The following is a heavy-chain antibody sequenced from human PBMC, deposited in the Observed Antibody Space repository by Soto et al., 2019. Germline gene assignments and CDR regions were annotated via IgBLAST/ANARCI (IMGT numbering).Heavy chain of an antibody. CDR3: ARVGQDILFLPAAMFGELIDYYYYGMDA. CDR2: ISAYNGNT. J-gene: IGHJ6*02. V-gene: IGHV1-18*01. Sequence: ASVKVSCKASGYTFTSYGISWVRQAPGQGLERMGWISAYNGNTNYAQKLQGRVTITTDTSTSTAYMELRSLRSDDTAVYYCARVGQDILFLPAAMFGELIDYYYYGMDAWGQGTTVTVSS. D-gene: IGHD2-2*01. CDR1: GYTFTSYG.